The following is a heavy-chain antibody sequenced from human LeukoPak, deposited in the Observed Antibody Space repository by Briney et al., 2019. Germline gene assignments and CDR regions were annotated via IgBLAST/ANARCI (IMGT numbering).Heavy chain of an antibody. CDR1: GGSISSGSYY. V-gene: IGHV4-61*02. J-gene: IGHJ4*02. CDR3: ASVTMVRGVPRYYFDY. Sequence: SETLSLTCTVSGGSISSGSYYWSWIRQPAGKGLEWIGRIYTSGSTNYNPSLKSRVTISVDTSKNQFSLKLSSVTAADTAVYYCASVTMVRGVPRYYFDYWGQGTLVTVSS. D-gene: IGHD3-10*01. CDR2: IYTSGST.